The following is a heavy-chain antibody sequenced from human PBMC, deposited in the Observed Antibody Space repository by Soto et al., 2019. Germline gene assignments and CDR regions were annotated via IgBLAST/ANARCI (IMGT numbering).Heavy chain of an antibody. CDR2: ITGSGDST. V-gene: IGHV3-23*01. Sequence: EVQLLESGGALVQPGGSLRLSCEASKFTFSNHAMSWVRQAPGKGLEWVSHITGSGDSTHFADSVKGRFTISRDNSKNTLYLQLNSLRVADTAVYYCASAPLKGDRFAPWGHGTLVTVSS. CDR1: KFTFSNHA. CDR3: ASAPLKGDRFAP. D-gene: IGHD3-16*01. J-gene: IGHJ5*02.